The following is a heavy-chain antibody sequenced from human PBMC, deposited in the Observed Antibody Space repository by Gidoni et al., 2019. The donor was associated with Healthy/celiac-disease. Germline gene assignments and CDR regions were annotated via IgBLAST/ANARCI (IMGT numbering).Heavy chain of an antibody. CDR3: ARVNPLGYCSGGSCYGYYFDY. CDR1: GSTFPSYA. D-gene: IGHD2-15*01. CDR2: INTNTGNP. Sequence: QVQLVQSGSELKKPGASVKVSCKASGSTFPSYAMNWVRQAPGQGLEWMGWINTNTGNPTYAQGFTGRFVFALDTSGSTAYLQISSLKAEDTAVYYCARVNPLGYCSGGSCYGYYFDYWGQGTLVTVSS. V-gene: IGHV7-4-1*02. J-gene: IGHJ4*02.